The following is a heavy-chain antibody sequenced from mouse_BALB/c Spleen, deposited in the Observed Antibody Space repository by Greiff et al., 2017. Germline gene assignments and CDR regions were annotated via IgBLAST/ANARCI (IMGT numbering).Heavy chain of an antibody. Sequence: QVQLQQPGAELVKPGASVKLSCKASGYTFTSYWMHWVKQRPGQGLEWIGEINPSNGRTNYNEKFKSKATLTVDKSSSTAYMQLSSLTSDDSAVYYCTRRYGNYVGYYAMDYWGQGTSVTVSS. CDR2: INPSNGRT. J-gene: IGHJ4*01. CDR1: GYTFTSYW. V-gene: IGHV1S81*02. CDR3: TRRYGNYVGYYAMDY. D-gene: IGHD2-1*01.